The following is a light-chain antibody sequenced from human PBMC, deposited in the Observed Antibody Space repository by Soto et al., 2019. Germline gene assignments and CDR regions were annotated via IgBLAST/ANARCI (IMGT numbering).Light chain of an antibody. Sequence: QCPSSLSGSKGDGVNIKCRASQAIXSRLDWDEQKPGKAPKSLXYKASTLKSGVPSRCSGSGSGTEFTLTISSLQPDDFSTYYCQHYNIHSVPFCQVTNVEIK. CDR1: QAIXSR. J-gene: IGKJ4*02. CDR2: KAS. V-gene: IGKV1-5*03. CDR3: QHYNIHSVP.